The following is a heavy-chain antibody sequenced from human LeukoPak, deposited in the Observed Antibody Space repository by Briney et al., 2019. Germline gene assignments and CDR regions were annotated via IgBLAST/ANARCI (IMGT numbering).Heavy chain of an antibody. CDR3: AREAAVLLWFGEKAFDI. V-gene: IGHV1-2*02. Sequence: ASVKVSCKASGYTFTGYYMHWVRQAPGQGLEWMGWINPNSGGTNYAQKFQGRVTMTRDTSISTAYMEPSRLRSDDTAVYYCAREAAVLLWFGEKAFDIWGQGTMVTVSS. CDR2: INPNSGGT. J-gene: IGHJ3*02. D-gene: IGHD3-10*01. CDR1: GYTFTGYY.